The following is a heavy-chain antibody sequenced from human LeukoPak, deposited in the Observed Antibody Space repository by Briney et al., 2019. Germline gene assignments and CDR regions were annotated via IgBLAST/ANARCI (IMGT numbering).Heavy chain of an antibody. D-gene: IGHD1-26*01. J-gene: IGHJ4*02. CDR2: ISAYNGNT. V-gene: IGHV1-18*01. Sequence: GESLKISCKGSGYTFTSYGISWVRQAPGQGLEWMGWISAYNGNTNYAQKLQGRVTMTTDTSTSTAYMELRSLRSDDTAVYYCARSMVGTHFFDYWGQGTLVTVSS. CDR1: GYTFTSYG. CDR3: ARSMVGTHFFDY.